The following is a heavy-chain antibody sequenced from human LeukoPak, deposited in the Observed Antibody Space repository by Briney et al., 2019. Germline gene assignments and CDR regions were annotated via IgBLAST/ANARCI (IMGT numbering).Heavy chain of an antibody. Sequence: GGSLRLSCAASGFTFSSYAMHWVRQAPGKGLEWVAVISYDGSNKYYADSVKGRFTISRDNSKNTLYLQMNSLRAEDTAVYYCARMVDTAMAGPHYYYYGMDVWGQGTTVTVSS. V-gene: IGHV3-30-3*01. CDR3: ARMVDTAMAGPHYYYYGMDV. CDR2: ISYDGSNK. J-gene: IGHJ6*02. D-gene: IGHD5-18*01. CDR1: GFTFSSYA.